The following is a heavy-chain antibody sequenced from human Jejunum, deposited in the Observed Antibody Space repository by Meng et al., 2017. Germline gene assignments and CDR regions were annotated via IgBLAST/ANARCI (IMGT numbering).Heavy chain of an antibody. D-gene: IGHD4-23*01. CDR2: IHYSGGT. Sequence: QVQLQESGPGLVKPAQTLPLTCTVSGGSMNSAGHYWSWIRQDPGKGLEWIGYIHYSGGTYYNPSLKSRVTISVDTSKNQFSLKLNSVSAADTAVYYCARATAGNSEYFQNWGQGTLVTVSS. V-gene: IGHV4-31*03. CDR1: GGSMNSAGHY. CDR3: ARATAGNSEYFQN. J-gene: IGHJ1*01.